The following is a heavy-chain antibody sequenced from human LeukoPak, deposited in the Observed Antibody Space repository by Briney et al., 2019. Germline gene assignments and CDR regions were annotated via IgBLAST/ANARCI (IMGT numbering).Heavy chain of an antibody. CDR1: GFTFRSYS. V-gene: IGHV3-21*01. CDR3: ARGDRRNYDSSGYYSVY. D-gene: IGHD3-22*01. Sequence: GPSLSLSWAASGFTFRSYSMNWVRHAPGKGLEWVSSISSSSSYMYYADSVKGRFTISRDNAKHSLYLQMNSLRAEDTAVYYCARGDRRNYDSSGYYSVYWGQGTLVTVSS. CDR2: ISSSSSYM. J-gene: IGHJ4*02.